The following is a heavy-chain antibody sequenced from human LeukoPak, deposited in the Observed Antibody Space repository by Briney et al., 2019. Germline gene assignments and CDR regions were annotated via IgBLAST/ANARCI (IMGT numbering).Heavy chain of an antibody. CDR2: IIPSGGAT. CDR1: GYTFTSYH. J-gene: IGHJ4*02. CDR3: ARDAYGSDY. V-gene: IGHV1-46*01. Sequence: GASVKVSCKASGYTFTSYHVHWVRQAPGHGLEWMGRIIPSGGATTYAQRFQGRVTMTSDTSTTTVYMELSSLRSEDTAIYYRARDAYGSDYWGQGTLVTVSS. D-gene: IGHD3-10*01.